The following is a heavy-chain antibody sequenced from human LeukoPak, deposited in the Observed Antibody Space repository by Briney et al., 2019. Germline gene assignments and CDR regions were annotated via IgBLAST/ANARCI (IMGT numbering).Heavy chain of an antibody. D-gene: IGHD3-9*01. CDR3: AKDRRRDDVLTGSFSD. CDR1: GFTFDDYA. V-gene: IGHV3-9*01. Sequence: PGGSLRLSCAASGFTFDDYAMHWVRQAPGKGLEWVSGISWNSGEIVYADSVKGRFTISRDNAKNSLYLQMNSLRAEDTALYYCAKDRRRDDVLTGSFSDWGQGTLVTVSS. CDR2: ISWNSGEI. J-gene: IGHJ4*02.